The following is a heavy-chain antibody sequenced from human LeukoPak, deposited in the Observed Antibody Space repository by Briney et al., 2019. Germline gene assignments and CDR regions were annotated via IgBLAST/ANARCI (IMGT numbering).Heavy chain of an antibody. V-gene: IGHV3-7*05. CDR2: INQDGSEK. Sequence: GRSLRLSCAASGFTFSGDWMSWVRQAPGKGLEWVANINQDGSEKHYVDSVEGRFTLSRDNAQNSLYLQMNSLRAEDTAVYYCARDRGWYDYWGQGTLVTVSS. D-gene: IGHD6-19*01. CDR3: ARDRGWYDY. J-gene: IGHJ4*02. CDR1: GFTFSGDW.